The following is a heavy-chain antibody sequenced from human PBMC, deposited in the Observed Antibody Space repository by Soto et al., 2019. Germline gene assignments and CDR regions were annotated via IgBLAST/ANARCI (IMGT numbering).Heavy chain of an antibody. CDR2: VSAYTRNT. J-gene: IGHJ5*02. D-gene: IGHD5-18*01. CDR1: GYTFTNYG. CDR3: TRERQYTPLHH. V-gene: IGHV1-18*04. Sequence: QVQLLQSGAEVEKPGASVKVSCRASGYTFTNYGITWVRQAPGLRLEWMGWVSAYTRNTNYAQKFEDRVTMTTDTPTGTASLELRSLRSEDTAVSFCTRERQYTPLHHWGQGTLLTVS.